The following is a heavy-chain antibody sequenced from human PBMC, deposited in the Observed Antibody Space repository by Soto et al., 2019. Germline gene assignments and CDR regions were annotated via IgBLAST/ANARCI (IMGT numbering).Heavy chain of an antibody. CDR1: GGSISSDY. V-gene: IGHV4-59*08. CDR2: IYYSGST. Sequence: SETLSLTCTVSGGSISSDYWSWIRQPPGKGLELIGYIYYSGSTNYNPSLKSRVTISVDTSKNQFPLKLSSVTAADTAVYYCARLTSSGYYDYWGQGTLVTVSS. J-gene: IGHJ4*02. CDR3: ARLTSSGYYDY. D-gene: IGHD3-22*01.